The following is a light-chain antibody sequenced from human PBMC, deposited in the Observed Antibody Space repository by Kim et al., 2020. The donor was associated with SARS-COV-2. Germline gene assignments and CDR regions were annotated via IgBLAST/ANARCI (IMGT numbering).Light chain of an antibody. Sequence: EIVLTQSPGTLSLSPGERATISCRARQSVSSSYLSWYQQKPGQTPKLLIYDASSRDTGIPDRFSGSGSGTDFTLTISRLEPEDFAVYYCQQYGSPFTFGPGTKVDIK. CDR1: QSVSSSY. J-gene: IGKJ3*01. V-gene: IGKV3-20*01. CDR3: QQYGSPFT. CDR2: DAS.